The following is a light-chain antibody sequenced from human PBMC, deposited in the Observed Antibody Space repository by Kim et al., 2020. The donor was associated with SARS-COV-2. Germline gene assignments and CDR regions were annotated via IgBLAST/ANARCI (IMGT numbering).Light chain of an antibody. CDR3: SSYTSSSTPYV. V-gene: IGLV2-14*03. CDR1: SSDGGGYNY. CDR2: DVS. J-gene: IGLJ1*01. Sequence: SITVTGTATSSDGGGYNYVSWYQQHPGKAPKLMIYDVSNRPSGVSNRFSCSKSGNAASLTISGLQAEDEADYYCSSYTSSSTPYVFGTGTKVTVL.